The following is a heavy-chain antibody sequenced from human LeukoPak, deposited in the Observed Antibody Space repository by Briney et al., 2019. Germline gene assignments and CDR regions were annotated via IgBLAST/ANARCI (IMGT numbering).Heavy chain of an antibody. Sequence: GGSLRLSCVASGFTFSSYSMNWVRQAPGEGPEWVSSITSSSSNKDYVDSVKGRFTVSRDNAKNSLYLQMDSLRAEDTAVYYCARDPPSRGTRYFDYWGQGILVTVSS. CDR3: ARDPPSRGTRYFDY. V-gene: IGHV3-21*01. D-gene: IGHD3-16*01. J-gene: IGHJ4*02. CDR2: ITSSSSNK. CDR1: GFTFSSYS.